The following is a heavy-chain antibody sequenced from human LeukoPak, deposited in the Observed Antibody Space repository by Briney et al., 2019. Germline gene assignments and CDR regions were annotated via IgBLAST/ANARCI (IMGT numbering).Heavy chain of an antibody. CDR1: GFTFSSYT. Sequence: GGSLRLSCAASGFTFSSYTMSWVRQAPGKGLEWVSTITTSDGNTYYADSVKDRFTVSRDNSKNTLFLQMNSLRAEDTAVYYCAKDGGLWVSAHWGDSWGRGTLVTVSP. CDR2: ITTSDGNT. V-gene: IGHV3-23*01. J-gene: IGHJ4*02. D-gene: IGHD7-27*01. CDR3: AKDGGLWVSAHWGDS.